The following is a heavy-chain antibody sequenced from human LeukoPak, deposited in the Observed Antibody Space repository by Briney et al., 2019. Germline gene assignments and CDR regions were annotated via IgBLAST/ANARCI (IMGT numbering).Heavy chain of an antibody. CDR2: INHSGST. CDR3: ARGGIAVADFDY. J-gene: IGHJ4*02. D-gene: IGHD6-19*01. Sequence: PSGTLSLTCAVYGGSFSGYYWSWIRQPPGKGLEWIGEINHSGSTNYNPSLKSRVTISVDTSKNQFPLKLSSVTAADTAVYYCARGGIAVADFDYWGQGTLVTVSS. CDR1: GGSFSGYY. V-gene: IGHV4-34*01.